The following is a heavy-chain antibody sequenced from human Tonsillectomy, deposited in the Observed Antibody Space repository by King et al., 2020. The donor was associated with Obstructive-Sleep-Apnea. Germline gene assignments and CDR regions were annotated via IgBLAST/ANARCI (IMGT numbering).Heavy chain of an antibody. CDR2: IKQDGSEK. CDR1: GFTFSSYW. CDR3: ARGGGICGTMLVVAHFDY. J-gene: IGHJ4*02. D-gene: IGHD3-22*01. V-gene: IGHV3-7*03. Sequence: EVQLVQSGGGLVQPGGSLRLSCAASGFTFSSYWMIWVRQAPGKGLEWVANIKQDGSEKYYVDSVQGRFTISRDNAKNSLYLQMNSLRAEDTAVYYCARGGGICGTMLVVAHFDYGGQGTLVTVSS.